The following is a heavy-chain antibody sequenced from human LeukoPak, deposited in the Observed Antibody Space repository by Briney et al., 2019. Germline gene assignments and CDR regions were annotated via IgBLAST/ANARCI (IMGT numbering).Heavy chain of an antibody. Sequence: PSETLSLTCAVYGGSFSGYYWSWIRQPPGKGLEWIGEINHSGSTNYNPSLKSRVTISVDTSKNQFSLKLSSVTAADTAMYYCARGRKYYYDSSGYYHYYYYYYMDVWGKGTTVTVSS. J-gene: IGHJ6*03. CDR3: ARGRKYYYDSSGYYHYYYYYYMDV. CDR1: GGSFSGYY. V-gene: IGHV4-34*01. D-gene: IGHD3-22*01. CDR2: INHSGST.